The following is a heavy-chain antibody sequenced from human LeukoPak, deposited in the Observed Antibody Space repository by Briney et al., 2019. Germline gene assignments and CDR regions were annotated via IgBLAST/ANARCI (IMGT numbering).Heavy chain of an antibody. CDR2: IRYDGSNK. D-gene: IGHD6-19*01. Sequence: GGSLRLSCAASGFTFSSYGMHWVRQAPGKGLEWVAFIRYDGSNKYYADSVKGRFTISRDNSKNTLYLQMNSLRAEDTAVYYCAKASPHSSGWYFDYWGQGTLVTVSS. CDR1: GFTFSSYG. J-gene: IGHJ4*02. CDR3: AKASPHSSGWYFDY. V-gene: IGHV3-30*02.